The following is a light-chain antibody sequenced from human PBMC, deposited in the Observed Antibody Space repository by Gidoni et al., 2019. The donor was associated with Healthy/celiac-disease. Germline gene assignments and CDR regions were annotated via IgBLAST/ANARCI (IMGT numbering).Light chain of an antibody. CDR1: SSNIGNNY. J-gene: IGLJ2*01. CDR3: GTWDSSLSAVV. V-gene: IGLV1-51*02. CDR2: ENN. Sequence: HSVLTQPPSVSAAPGQKVTISCSGSSSNIGNNYVSWYQQLPGTAPKLLIYENNKRPSGITDRFSGSKSGTSATLGITGLQTGDEAEYYCGTWDSSLSAVVFGGGTKLTVL.